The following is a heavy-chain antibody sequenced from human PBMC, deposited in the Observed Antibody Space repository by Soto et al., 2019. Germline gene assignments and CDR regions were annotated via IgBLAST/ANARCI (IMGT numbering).Heavy chain of an antibody. J-gene: IGHJ4*02. Sequence: QVQLVQSGAEVKKPGSSVKVSCKASGDTLSHYGVSWVRQVPGKGLEWMGGTTAILGTRDYAQKFQGRMTNYPDQANNNSYLELNRLKTDHKARYYCAGGERRDTGGHRGQGTLVTVSS. CDR3: AGGERRDTGGH. D-gene: IGHD1-1*01. CDR2: TTAILGTR. CDR1: GDTLSHYG. V-gene: IGHV1-69*01.